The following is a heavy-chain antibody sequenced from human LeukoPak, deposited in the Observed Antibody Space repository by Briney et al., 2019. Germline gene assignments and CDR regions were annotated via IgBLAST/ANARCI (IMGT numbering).Heavy chain of an antibody. Sequence: AETLSLTCTVSGYSISSGYYWGWIRQPPGKGLEWIGSIYHSGSTYYNPSLKSRVTISVDTSKSQFSLKLSSVTAADTAVYYCARGGGYPPLYYYYYYMGVWGKGTTVTVSS. J-gene: IGHJ6*03. V-gene: IGHV4-38-2*02. CDR1: GYSISSGYY. CDR2: IYHSGST. D-gene: IGHD3-22*01. CDR3: ARGGGYPPLYYYYYYMGV.